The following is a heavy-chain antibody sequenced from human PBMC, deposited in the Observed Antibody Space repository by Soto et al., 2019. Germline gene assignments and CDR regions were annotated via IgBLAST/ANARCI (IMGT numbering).Heavy chain of an antibody. D-gene: IGHD3-22*01. V-gene: IGHV1-18*01. CDR1: GYTFTSYG. CDR2: ISAYNGNT. Sequence: ASVKVSCKASGYTFTSYGISWVRQAPGQGLERMGWISAYNGNTNYAQKLQGRVTMTTDTSTSTAYMELRSLRSDDTAVYYCARSTMIVVEFHCDYWGQGTLVIVSS. J-gene: IGHJ4*02. CDR3: ARSTMIVVEFHCDY.